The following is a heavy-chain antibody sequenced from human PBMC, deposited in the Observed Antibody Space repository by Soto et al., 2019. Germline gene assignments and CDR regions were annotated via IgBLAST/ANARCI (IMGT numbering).Heavy chain of an antibody. CDR3: ARERSTLIRAYN. CDR1: GFTFTSHN. Sequence: EVQLVESGGGLVKPGGSLRLSCAASGFTFTSHNIYWFRQAPGKGLEWVSSISPYDHSFYYADSVRGRFTVSKDNAKSSVFLQMDSLRAEDTAIYYWARERSTLIRAYNWGQGTLVTVSS. J-gene: IGHJ4*02. CDR2: ISPYDHSF. V-gene: IGHV3-21*02. D-gene: IGHD2-15*01.